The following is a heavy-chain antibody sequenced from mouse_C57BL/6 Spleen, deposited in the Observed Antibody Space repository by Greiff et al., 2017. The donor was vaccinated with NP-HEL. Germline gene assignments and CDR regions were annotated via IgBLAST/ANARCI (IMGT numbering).Heavy chain of an antibody. CDR2: IDPENGDT. J-gene: IGHJ3*01. Sequence: VQLQQPGAELVRPGASVKLSCTASGFNFKDDYMHWVKQRPERGLEWIGGIDPENGDTEYAAKFQGKATITADTASNTASLQLSSLTSSDTAVYYCSRLYYGNYVRFAYWGQGTLVTVSA. D-gene: IGHD2-1*01. V-gene: IGHV14-4*01. CDR1: GFNFKDDY. CDR3: SRLYYGNYVRFAY.